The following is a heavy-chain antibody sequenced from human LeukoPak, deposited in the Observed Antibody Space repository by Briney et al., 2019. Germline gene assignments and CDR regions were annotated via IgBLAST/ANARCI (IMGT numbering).Heavy chain of an antibody. Sequence: SETLSLACAVYGGSFSGYYWSWIRQPPGKGLEWIGYIYYSGSTNYNPFLKSRVTISVDTSKNQFSLKLSSVTAADTAVYYCARHPDSSGYYFGDWYFDLWGRGTLVTVSS. CDR3: ARHPDSSGYYFGDWYFDL. CDR1: GGSFSGYY. CDR2: IYYSGST. J-gene: IGHJ2*01. D-gene: IGHD3-22*01. V-gene: IGHV4-59*08.